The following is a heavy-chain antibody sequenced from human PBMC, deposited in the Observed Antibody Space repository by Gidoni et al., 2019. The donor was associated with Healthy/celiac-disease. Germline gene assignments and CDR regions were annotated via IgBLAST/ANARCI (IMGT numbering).Heavy chain of an antibody. CDR3: AKAIFYETLFDY. Sequence: EVQLLESGGGLVQPGGALRLSCAASGFTFSSYAMSWVRQAPGKGLEGVAAISGSGGSTYYADSVKGRFTISRDNSKNTLYLQMNSLRAEDTAVYYCAKAIFYETLFDYWGQGTLVTVSS. J-gene: IGHJ4*02. V-gene: IGHV3-23*01. CDR2: ISGSGGST. D-gene: IGHD5-12*01. CDR1: GFTFSSYA.